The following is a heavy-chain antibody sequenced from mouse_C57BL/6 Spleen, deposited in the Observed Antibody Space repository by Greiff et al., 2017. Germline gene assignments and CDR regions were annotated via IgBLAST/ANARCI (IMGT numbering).Heavy chain of an antibody. Sequence: QVQLQQPGAELVKPGASVKLSCKASGYTFTSYWMHWVKQRPGQGLEWIGMIHPNSGSTNYNEKFKSKATLTVDKSSSTAYMQLSSLTSEDAAVYYCAIPHYYAMDYWGQGTSVTVSS. V-gene: IGHV1-64*01. CDR2: IHPNSGST. CDR3: AIPHYYAMDY. CDR1: GYTFTSYW. J-gene: IGHJ4*01.